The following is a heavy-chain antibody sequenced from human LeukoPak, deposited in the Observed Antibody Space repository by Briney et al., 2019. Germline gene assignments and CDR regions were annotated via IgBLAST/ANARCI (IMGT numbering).Heavy chain of an antibody. V-gene: IGHV1-2*02. CDR3: AREADFNGSGRGDS. CDR1: GYTFTRFY. CDR2: INPNTGGT. Sequence: ASVRVSCKTSGYTFTRFYVHWVRQAPGHGLEWMEWINPNTGGTNFAQKFQGRVTMTTDTSITTAYMDLRSLTSDDTAVYYCAREADFNGSGRGDSWGQGTLVIVSS. D-gene: IGHD3-10*01. J-gene: IGHJ4*02.